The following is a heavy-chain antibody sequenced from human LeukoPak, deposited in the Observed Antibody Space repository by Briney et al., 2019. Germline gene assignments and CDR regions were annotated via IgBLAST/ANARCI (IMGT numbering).Heavy chain of an antibody. V-gene: IGHV3-48*04. CDR2: ISDRSSTI. CDR3: ARVRGPTLKTCYMDV. Sequence: GESLRLSCAASGFTFTEYSIIWVRQAPGKGLEWVSFISDISDRSSTIHYADSVKGRFTISRDNAERSVYLQMNGLRADDTAVYYCARVRGPTLKTCYMDVWGTGTTVTVSS. J-gene: IGHJ6*03. D-gene: IGHD3-10*01. CDR1: GFTFTEYS.